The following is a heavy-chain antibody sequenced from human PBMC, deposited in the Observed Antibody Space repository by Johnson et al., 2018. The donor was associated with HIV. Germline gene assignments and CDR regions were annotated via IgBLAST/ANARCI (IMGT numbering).Heavy chain of an antibody. J-gene: IGHJ3*02. CDR1: GFIFSSYG. CDR2: ITWTGRRT. D-gene: IGHD3-16*01. V-gene: IGHV3-NL1*01. Sequence: QVQLVESGGGVVQPGRSLRLSCAAPGFIFSSYGMSWVRQAPGKGLAWVSVITWTGRRTGYAASVTRRFTISRDNSKNTLYLQMNSLRAEDTAGYYCAREGEVGRAFDIWGQGTMVTVSS. CDR3: AREGEVGRAFDI.